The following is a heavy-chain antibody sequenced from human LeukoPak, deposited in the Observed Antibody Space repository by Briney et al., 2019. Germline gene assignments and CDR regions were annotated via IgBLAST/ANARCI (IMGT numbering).Heavy chain of an antibody. D-gene: IGHD3-10*01. Sequence: GASVKVSCKASGGTFSSYAISWVRQAPGQGLEWMGRIIPILGIANYAQKFQGRVTITADKSTSTAYMELSSLRSEDTAVYYCYYYGSGSYYNGLDYWGQGTLVTVSS. CDR1: GGTFSSYA. J-gene: IGHJ4*02. CDR3: YYYGSGSYYNGLDY. CDR2: IIPILGIA. V-gene: IGHV1-69*04.